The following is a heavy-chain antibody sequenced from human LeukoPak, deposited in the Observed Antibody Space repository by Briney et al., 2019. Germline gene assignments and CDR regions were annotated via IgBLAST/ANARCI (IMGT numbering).Heavy chain of an antibody. J-gene: IGHJ6*02. V-gene: IGHV3-21*01. CDR3: ARVGAAGVYYYYGMDV. CDR1: GFTFSDYT. D-gene: IGHD6-13*01. CDR2: ISTGSSYK. Sequence: PGGSLRLSCAASGFTFSDYTMNWVRQAPGKGLEWVSSISTGSSYKYYADSVKARFTISRDNPKNSLYLQMNSLRAEDTAVYYCARVGAAGVYYYYGMDVWGQGTTVTVSS.